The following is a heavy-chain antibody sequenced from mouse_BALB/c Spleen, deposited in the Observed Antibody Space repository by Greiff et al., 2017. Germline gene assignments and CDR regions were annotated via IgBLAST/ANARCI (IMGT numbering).Heavy chain of an antibody. V-gene: IGHV1-82*01. CDR2: IYPGDGDT. CDR1: GYAFSSSW. D-gene: IGHD2-3*01. J-gene: IGHJ3*01. CDR3: ARSGYEDSIAY. Sequence: VKLQQSGPELVKPGASVKISCKASGYAFSSSWMNWVKQRPGQGLEWIGRIYPGDGDTNYNGKFKGKATLTADKSSSTAYMQLSSLTSVDSAVYFCARSGYEDSIAYWGQGTLVTVSA.